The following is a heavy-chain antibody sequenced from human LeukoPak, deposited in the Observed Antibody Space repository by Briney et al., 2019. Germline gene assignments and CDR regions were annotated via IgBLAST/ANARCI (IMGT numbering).Heavy chain of an antibody. CDR3: ATPGVWYSSGWFPLDY. D-gene: IGHD6-19*01. J-gene: IGHJ4*02. CDR1: GFTFSSYA. CDR2: ISGSGGST. Sequence: GGSLRLSCAASGFTFSSYAMSWVRQAPGKGLEWVSAISGSGGSTYYADSVEGRFTISRDNSKNTLYLQMNSLRAEDTAVYYCATPGVWYSSGWFPLDYWGQGTLVTVSS. V-gene: IGHV3-23*01.